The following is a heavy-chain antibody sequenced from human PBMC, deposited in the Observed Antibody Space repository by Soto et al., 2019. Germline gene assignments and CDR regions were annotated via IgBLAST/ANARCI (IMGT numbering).Heavy chain of an antibody. CDR3: ARVRCSSTSCYVGVGYFDY. Sequence: ASVKVSCKASGYTFTSYYMHWVRQAPGQGLEWMGIINPSGDSTSYAQKFQGRVTMTRDTSTSTVYMELSSLRSEDTAVYYCARVRCSSTSCYVGVGYFDYWGQGTLVTVSS. CDR1: GYTFTSYY. V-gene: IGHV1-46*03. D-gene: IGHD2-2*01. CDR2: INPSGDST. J-gene: IGHJ4*02.